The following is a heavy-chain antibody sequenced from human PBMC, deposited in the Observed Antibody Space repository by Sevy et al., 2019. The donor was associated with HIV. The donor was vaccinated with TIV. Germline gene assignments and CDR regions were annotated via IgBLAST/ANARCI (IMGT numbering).Heavy chain of an antibody. CDR3: AREGCSKPHDH. CDR1: GFTFSKYS. CDR2: LSFGCGEI. V-gene: IGHV3-23*01. Sequence: GGSLRLSCAASGFTFSKYSMSWVRQPPGKGLEWVSTLSFGCGEINYADSVKGQFTISRDNSKSSVYLQMNNLRPEDTAVYYCAREGCSKPHDHWGQGTLVTVSS. J-gene: IGHJ4*02. D-gene: IGHD2-2*01.